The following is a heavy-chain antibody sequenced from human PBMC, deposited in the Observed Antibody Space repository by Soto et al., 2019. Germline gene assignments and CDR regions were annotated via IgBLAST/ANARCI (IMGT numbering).Heavy chain of an antibody. J-gene: IGHJ6*02. Sequence: GGSLRLSCAASGFTVSSYYMTWVRQAPGKGLEWVSVLYSGGITKYADSVKGRFTIFRDISKNTLHLQMSSLRVEDAAVYYCGRDKYDSSGYYYYGMDVWGQGTTVTVS. CDR2: LYSGGIT. D-gene: IGHD3-22*01. CDR1: GFTVSSYY. CDR3: GRDKYDSSGYYYYGMDV. V-gene: IGHV3-66*01.